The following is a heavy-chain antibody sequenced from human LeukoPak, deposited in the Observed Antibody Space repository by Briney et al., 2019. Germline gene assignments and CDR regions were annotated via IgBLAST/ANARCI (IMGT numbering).Heavy chain of an antibody. CDR2: ISSSGSTI. D-gene: IGHD3-10*01. CDR1: GFTFSSYE. Sequence: GGSLRLSCAASGFTFSSYEMNWVRQAPGKGLEWVSYISSSGSTIYYADSVKGRFTISRDNAKNPLYLQMNSLRAEDTAVYYCARDQDYYGSGSYSYWGQGTLVTVSS. J-gene: IGHJ4*02. CDR3: ARDQDYYGSGSYSY. V-gene: IGHV3-48*03.